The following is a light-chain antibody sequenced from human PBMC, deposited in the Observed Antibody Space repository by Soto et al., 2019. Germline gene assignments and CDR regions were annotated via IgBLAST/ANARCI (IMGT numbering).Light chain of an antibody. CDR1: QGIGNS. V-gene: IGKV1-27*01. Sequence: DIQMTQSPPSLSASVGDRVTITCRASQGIGNSLAWYQQKPGTVPKLLIYSASTLQSGVPSRFSGSGSGTDFTLTISSLQPEDVAAYYCQTYNTVPATFGQWTRLEIK. CDR3: QTYNTVPAT. CDR2: SAS. J-gene: IGKJ5*01.